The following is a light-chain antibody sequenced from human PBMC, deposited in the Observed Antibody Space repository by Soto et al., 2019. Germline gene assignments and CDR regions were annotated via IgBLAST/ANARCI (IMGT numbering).Light chain of an antibody. Sequence: VGLTQSPGTVSLSPGGSATLSCRASQSISRSDLAWDQHRPGQSPRLLIYATSSRATGIPDRFTGGGAGTGCTLTISRLEPEDSAVYLCTQYGSSPTFGGGTKVDI. CDR3: TQYGSSPT. J-gene: IGKJ4*01. CDR2: ATS. V-gene: IGKV3-20*01. CDR1: QSISRSD.